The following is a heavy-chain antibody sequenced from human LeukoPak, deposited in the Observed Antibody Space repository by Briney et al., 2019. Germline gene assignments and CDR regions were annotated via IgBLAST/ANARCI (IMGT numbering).Heavy chain of an antibody. D-gene: IGHD3-10*01. J-gene: IGHJ5*02. CDR1: GYTFTSYA. CDR3: ARDPSPGSYTVWFDP. Sequence: SVRVSCKASGYTFTSYAMHWVRQAPGQRLEWMGWINAGNGNTKYSQKFQGRVTITRDTSASTAYMELSSLRSEDTAVYYCARDPSPGSYTVWFDPWGQGTLVTVSS. CDR2: INAGNGNT. V-gene: IGHV1-3*01.